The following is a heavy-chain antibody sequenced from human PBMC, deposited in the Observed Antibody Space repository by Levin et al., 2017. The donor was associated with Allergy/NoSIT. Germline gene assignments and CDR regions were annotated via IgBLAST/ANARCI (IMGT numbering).Heavy chain of an antibody. CDR3: ERDTTVGGEA. V-gene: IGHV3-7*03. CDR2: IKQDGSEK. J-gene: IGHJ5*02. D-gene: IGHD4-11*01. CDR1: GFTFSDYW. Sequence: GGSLRLSCEASGFTFSDYWMTWVRQPPGKGLEWVANIKQDGSEKYHAESVKGRFTISRDNAKNSLFLQMNYLGIDDTAVYFCERDTTVGGEAWGQGTLVTVS.